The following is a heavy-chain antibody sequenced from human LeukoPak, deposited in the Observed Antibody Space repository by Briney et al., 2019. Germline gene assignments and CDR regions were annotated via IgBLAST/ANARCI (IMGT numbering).Heavy chain of an antibody. Sequence: KPGGSLRLFCAASGLTFSDYYMTWIRQAPGKGLEWVSSISGSGTTTYSADSVRGRFTVSRDNAKNSVFLYMNSLRAEDTAVYYCAIQITMIVVVPYFDYWGQGTLVTVSS. CDR3: AIQITMIVVVPYFDY. J-gene: IGHJ4*02. V-gene: IGHV3-11*04. CDR2: ISGSGTTT. CDR1: GLTFSDYY. D-gene: IGHD3-22*01.